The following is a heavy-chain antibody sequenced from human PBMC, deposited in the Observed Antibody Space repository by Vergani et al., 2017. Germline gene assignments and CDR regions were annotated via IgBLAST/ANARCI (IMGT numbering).Heavy chain of an antibody. CDR2: IYTSGST. Sequence: QVQLQESGPGLVKPSQTLSLTCTVSGGSISSGSYYWSWIRQPAGKGLEWIGRIYTSGSTNYNPSLKSRVTISVDTSKNQFSLKLSSVTAADTAMYYCARLVVPAAAYYYYMDVWGKGTTVTVSS. V-gene: IGHV4-61*02. CDR3: ARLVVPAAAYYYYMDV. CDR1: GGSISSGSYY. J-gene: IGHJ6*03. D-gene: IGHD2-2*01.